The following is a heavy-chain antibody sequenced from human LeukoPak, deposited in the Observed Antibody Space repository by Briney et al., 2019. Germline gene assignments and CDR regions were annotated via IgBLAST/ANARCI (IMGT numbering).Heavy chain of an antibody. CDR2: IHYIRDGP. Sequence: GGSLRLSCVGSGFRFSRYAMSWVRRAPGKGLEWVATIHYIRDGPYYADSVEGRFTISRDDSKNTVYLQMNSLRVEDTAIYYCARCVTGWPNWFAPWGQGTLVTVSS. J-gene: IGHJ5*02. V-gene: IGHV3-23*01. D-gene: IGHD6-19*01. CDR1: GFRFSRYA. CDR3: ARCVTGWPNWFAP.